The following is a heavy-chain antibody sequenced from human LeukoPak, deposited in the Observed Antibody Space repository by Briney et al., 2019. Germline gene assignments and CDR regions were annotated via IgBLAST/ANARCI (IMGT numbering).Heavy chain of an antibody. D-gene: IGHD2-2*01. Sequence: GGSLRPSCAASGFTVSGKYMSWVRQAPGKGLEWISLIYSSGDTYYPDSVRGRFTISRDTSKNTLYLQMNSLRAEDTAVYYCARGPPACSTNCYGYLDYWGQGTLVTVSS. CDR2: IYSSGDT. CDR3: ARGPPACSTNCYGYLDY. J-gene: IGHJ4*02. CDR1: GFTVSGKY. V-gene: IGHV3-53*01.